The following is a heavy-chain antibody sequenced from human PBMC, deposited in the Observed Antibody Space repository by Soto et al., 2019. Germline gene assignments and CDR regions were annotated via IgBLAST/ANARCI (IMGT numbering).Heavy chain of an antibody. CDR1: GITFSDSA. J-gene: IGHJ5*02. V-gene: IGHV3-73*02. CDR3: TRLSQLEVCWLDP. CDR2: IKPRSENYAT. D-gene: IGHD3-3*01. Sequence: EVQLLESGGGLVQPGGSLRISCAASGITFSDSAIHWVRQASGKGLEWIGRIKPRSENYATAYAASVTGRFTFFRDDSKNMAYLQMNSMNTEDTAIYFCTRLSQLEVCWLDPWGQGTLVTVSS.